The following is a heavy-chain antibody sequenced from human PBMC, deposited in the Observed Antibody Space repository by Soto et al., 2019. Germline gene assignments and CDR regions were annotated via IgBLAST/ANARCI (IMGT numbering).Heavy chain of an antibody. CDR1: GGSFSGYY. Sequence: QVQLQQWGAGLLKPSETLSLTCAVYGGSFSGYYWSWIRQPPGKGLEWIGEINHSGSTNYNPSLKSRVNISVDTSKNQFSLKLSSVTAADTAVYYCARRSSIVVVVAATQGGMDVWGQGTTVTVSS. J-gene: IGHJ6*02. CDR2: INHSGST. D-gene: IGHD2-15*01. V-gene: IGHV4-34*01. CDR3: ARRSSIVVVVAATQGGMDV.